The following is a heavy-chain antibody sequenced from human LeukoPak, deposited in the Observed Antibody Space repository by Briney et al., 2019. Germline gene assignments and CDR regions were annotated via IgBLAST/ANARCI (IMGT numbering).Heavy chain of an antibody. V-gene: IGHV4-59*02. D-gene: IGHD3-16*01. J-gene: IGHJ4*02. Sequence: SETLSLTCAVSGDSVSSYYWSWIRQPPGKGLEWIGYIYHTGHTAYSPSLKSRVSISLDTSKSQFSLKLSSVTAADTAVYYCARHRFGHLFDTWGQGTLVTVSS. CDR2: IYHTGHT. CDR3: ARHRFGHLFDT. CDR1: GDSVSSYY.